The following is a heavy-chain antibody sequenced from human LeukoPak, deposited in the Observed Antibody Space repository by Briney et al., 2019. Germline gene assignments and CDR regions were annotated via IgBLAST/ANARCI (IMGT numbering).Heavy chain of an antibody. CDR3: ARGGWDNWFDP. D-gene: IGHD1-26*01. Sequence: ASVKVSCKASGYTFTGYIMHWVRQAPGQGLEWMGWINPNSGDTKYTQKFQGRVTLTRDTSISTAYMELNRLRSDDTAVYYCARGGWDNWFDPWGQGTLVTVSS. J-gene: IGHJ5*02. CDR2: INPNSGDT. V-gene: IGHV1-2*02. CDR1: GYTFTGYI.